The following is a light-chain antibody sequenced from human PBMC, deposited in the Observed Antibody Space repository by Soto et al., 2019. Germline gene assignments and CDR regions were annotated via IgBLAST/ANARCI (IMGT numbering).Light chain of an antibody. CDR1: SSDVGSYNR. CDR2: EVS. CDR3: SSYTSSSTPHVV. Sequence: QSVLTQPPSVSGSPGQSVTISCTGTSSDVGSYNRVSWYQQPPGTAPKLMIYEVSNRPSGVPDRFSGSKSGNTASLTISGLQAEDEADYYCSSYTSSSTPHVVFGGGTQLT. J-gene: IGLJ2*01. V-gene: IGLV2-18*02.